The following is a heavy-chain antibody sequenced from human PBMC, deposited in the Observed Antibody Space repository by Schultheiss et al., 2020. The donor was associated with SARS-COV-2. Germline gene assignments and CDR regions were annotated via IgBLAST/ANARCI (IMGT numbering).Heavy chain of an antibody. CDR3: ARGSGTRSLPPVSYYYYYGMDV. V-gene: IGHV3-66*01. D-gene: IGHD3-10*01. J-gene: IGHJ6*02. Sequence: GGSLRLSCAASGFTVSSNYMSWVRQAPGKGLEWVSVISDSGGSTNYADSVKGRFTISRDNAKNSLYLQMNSLRAEDTAVYYCARGSGTRSLPPVSYYYYYGMDVWGQGTTVTVSS. CDR2: ISDSGGST. CDR1: GFTVSSNY.